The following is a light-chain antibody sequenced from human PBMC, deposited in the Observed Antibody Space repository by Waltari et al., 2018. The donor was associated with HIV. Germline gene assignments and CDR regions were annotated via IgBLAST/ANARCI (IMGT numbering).Light chain of an antibody. CDR2: DVS. Sequence: QSALTQPASVSGPPGQSITISCTGTSINIGRYKFVSWYQQHPGKAPKLMIYDVSNRAPGVSNRFSGSKSGDTASLTISGLQAEDEADYYCSSYTNSDTRVFGTGTKVTVL. V-gene: IGLV2-14*03. CDR1: SINIGRYKF. CDR3: SSYTNSDTRV. J-gene: IGLJ1*01.